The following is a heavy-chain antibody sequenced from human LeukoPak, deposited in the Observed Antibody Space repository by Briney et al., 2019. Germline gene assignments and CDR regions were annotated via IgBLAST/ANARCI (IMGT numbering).Heavy chain of an antibody. CDR3: ARQGNQLLYYFYYLDV. Sequence: SVKVSCKASGGTFSNFAISWVRQAPGEGLEWMGGISPIFNRPHYAPKFQGRVTITADESTSTAYMELSGVRSDDTAVYFCARQGNQLLYYFYYLDVWGNGTTVTVSS. CDR2: ISPIFNRP. D-gene: IGHD1-14*01. CDR1: GGTFSNFA. J-gene: IGHJ6*03. V-gene: IGHV1-69*13.